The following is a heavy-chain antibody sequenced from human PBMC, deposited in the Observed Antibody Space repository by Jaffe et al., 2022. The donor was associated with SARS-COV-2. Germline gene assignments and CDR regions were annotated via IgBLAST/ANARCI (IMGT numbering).Heavy chain of an antibody. Sequence: QVQLQESGPGLVKPSETLSLTCTVSGGSISSYYWSWIRQPPGKGLEWIGYIYYSGSTNYNPSLKSRVTISVDTSKNQFSLKLSSVTAADTAVYYCARVEGATLDYWGQGTLVTVSS. J-gene: IGHJ4*02. CDR1: GGSISSYY. V-gene: IGHV4-59*01. CDR3: ARVEGATLDY. CDR2: IYYSGST. D-gene: IGHD1-26*01.